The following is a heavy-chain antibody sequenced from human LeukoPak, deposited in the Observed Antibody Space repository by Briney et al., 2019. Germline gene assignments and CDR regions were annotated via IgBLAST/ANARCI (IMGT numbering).Heavy chain of an antibody. CDR1: GFIFSNYW. D-gene: IGHD3-10*01. Sequence: PGGSLRLSCAASGFIFSNYWMGWVRQGPGKGLEWVANIKQDGGERYYVDSVKGRFTISRDNAKNSLYLQMNSLRAEDTAVYYCARVSYGSAGDYWGQGTLVTVSS. V-gene: IGHV3-7*01. J-gene: IGHJ4*02. CDR2: IKQDGGER. CDR3: ARVSYGSAGDY.